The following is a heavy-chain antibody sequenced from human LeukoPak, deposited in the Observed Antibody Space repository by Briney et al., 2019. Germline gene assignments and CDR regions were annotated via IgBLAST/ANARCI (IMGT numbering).Heavy chain of an antibody. CDR1: GFTFSSYS. D-gene: IGHD3-22*01. CDR2: ISSSSSYI. Sequence: GGSLRLSCAASGFTFSSYSMNWVRQAPGKGLERVSSISSSSSYIYYADSVKGRFTISRDNAKNSLYLQMNSLRAEDTAVYYCARVSPVDYYDSSGYFDYWGQGTLVTVSS. V-gene: IGHV3-21*01. CDR3: ARVSPVDYYDSSGYFDY. J-gene: IGHJ4*02.